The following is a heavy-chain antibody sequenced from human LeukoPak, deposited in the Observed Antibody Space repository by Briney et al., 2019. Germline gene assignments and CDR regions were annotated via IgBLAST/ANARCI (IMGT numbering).Heavy chain of an antibody. D-gene: IGHD3-16*01. J-gene: IGHJ5*02. CDR3: ARDHWGA. CDR2: ISYDGSNK. CDR1: GFTFSSYA. V-gene: IGHV3-30*04. Sequence: GGSLRLSCAASGFTFSSYAMHWVRQAPGKGLEWVAVISYDGSNKYYADSVKGRFTISRDNSKSTLYLQMNSLRAEDTAVYYCARDHWGAWGQGTLVTVSS.